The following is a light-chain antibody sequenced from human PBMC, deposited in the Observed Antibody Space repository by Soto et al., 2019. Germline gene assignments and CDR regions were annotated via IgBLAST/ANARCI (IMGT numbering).Light chain of an antibody. CDR2: DAS. J-gene: IGKJ1*01. CDR1: QSIRSW. CDR3: QQYNSYSWT. Sequence: DIQMTQSPSTLSASVGDRVTITCRASQSIRSWLAWYQQKPGKAPKFLIYDASSLERGVPSRFSGSGSETEFTLTISSLQPDDFATYYCQQYNSYSWTFGQGTKVDIK. V-gene: IGKV1-5*01.